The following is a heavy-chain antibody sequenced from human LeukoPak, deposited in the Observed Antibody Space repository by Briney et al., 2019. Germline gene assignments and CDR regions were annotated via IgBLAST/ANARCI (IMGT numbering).Heavy chain of an antibody. CDR3: ARGVISYYYDSSGSPIGSHFDY. CDR2: INPSGCST. V-gene: IGHV1-46*01. Sequence: ASVKVSCKASGYTFTSNYIHWLRQAPGQGLEWMGLINPSGCSTSYAQKFQGRVTMARDTSTSTVYMELSSQRSEDTAVYYCARGVISYYYDSSGSPIGSHFDYWGQGTLVTVSS. J-gene: IGHJ4*02. D-gene: IGHD3-22*01. CDR1: GYTFTSNY.